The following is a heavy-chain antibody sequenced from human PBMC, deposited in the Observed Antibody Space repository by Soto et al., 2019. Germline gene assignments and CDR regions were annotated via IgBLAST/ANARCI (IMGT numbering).Heavy chain of an antibody. CDR3: ARCSRYDFWSDWTSPSYYFDY. J-gene: IGHJ4*02. D-gene: IGHD3-3*01. V-gene: IGHV1-18*01. Sequence: QVQLVQSGAEVKKPGASVKVSCKASGYTFTDYGITWVRQAPGQGLEWMGWITSYNDNSNYAHKLQGRVTMTTDTSTTTTYMELRSLRSDDTAVYYCARCSRYDFWSDWTSPSYYFDYWGQGTLVTVSS. CDR1: GYTFTDYG. CDR2: ITSYNDNS.